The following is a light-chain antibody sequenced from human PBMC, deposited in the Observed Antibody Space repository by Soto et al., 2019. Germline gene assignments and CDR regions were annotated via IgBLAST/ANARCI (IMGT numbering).Light chain of an antibody. CDR2: AAS. CDR3: QKYSSVPV. Sequence: DLQMTQSPTSLSASVGDRVTITCRASQGIRNFVAWYQQKPGKAPKLLIYAASTLQSGVPSRFSGSGSATDFTLTINSLQPEDVATYSCQKYSSVPVFGPGTKVEIK. CDR1: QGIRNF. J-gene: IGKJ3*01. V-gene: IGKV1-27*01.